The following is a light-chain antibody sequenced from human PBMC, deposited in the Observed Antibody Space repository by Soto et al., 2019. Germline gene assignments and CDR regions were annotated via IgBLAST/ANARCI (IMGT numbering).Light chain of an antibody. CDR1: QSISSY. J-gene: IGKJ5*01. Sequence: DIQMTQSPSSLSASVVDRVTITCRASQSISSYLNWYQQKPGKAPKLLIYAASNLRSGVPSRFSGSGSGTDFTLTIDGLQPEDFAVYYCQQSYITPPITFGQGTRLEI. CDR2: AAS. V-gene: IGKV1-39*01. CDR3: QQSYITPPIT.